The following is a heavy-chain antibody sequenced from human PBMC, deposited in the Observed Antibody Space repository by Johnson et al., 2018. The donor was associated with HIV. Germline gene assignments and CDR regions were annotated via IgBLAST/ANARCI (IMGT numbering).Heavy chain of an antibody. J-gene: IGHJ3*02. CDR3: AMLFLHAFDI. CDR2: IRYDGSNK. D-gene: IGHD3-10*01. CDR1: GFTFTTYG. Sequence: QVQLVESGGGVVQPGGSLRLSCAASGFTFTTYGMHWVRQAPGKGLEWVALIRYDGSNKYYTDSVRGRFTISRDNSKNTLYLQMNSLRPEDTAVYYCAMLFLHAFDIWCQGTMVTVSS. V-gene: IGHV3-30*02.